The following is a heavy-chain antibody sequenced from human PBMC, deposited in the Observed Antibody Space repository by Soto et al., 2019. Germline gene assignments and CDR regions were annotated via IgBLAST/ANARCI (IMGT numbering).Heavy chain of an antibody. CDR2: IYPGDSDT. Sequence: GESLKISCKGSGYRFTSYWIAWVRQMPGKGLEWMGIIYPGDSDTRYSPSFQGQVTISADKSITTAYLQWSSLKASDTAIYYCARQFYSGYDRGGWFDPWCQGTLVTVSS. CDR3: ARQFYSGYDRGGWFDP. D-gene: IGHD5-12*01. J-gene: IGHJ5*02. CDR1: GYRFTSYW. V-gene: IGHV5-51*01.